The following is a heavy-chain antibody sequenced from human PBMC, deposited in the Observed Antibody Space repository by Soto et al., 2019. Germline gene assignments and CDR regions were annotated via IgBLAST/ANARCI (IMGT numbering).Heavy chain of an antibody. CDR1: GYTFTSYG. Sequence: GASVKVSCKASGYTFTSYGISWVRQAPGQGLEWMGWISAYNGNTNYAQKLQGRVTMTTDTSTSTAYMELRSLRSDDTAAYYCARDHGGSGWYFAFDIWGQGTMVTVSS. CDR2: ISAYNGNT. CDR3: ARDHGGSGWYFAFDI. J-gene: IGHJ3*02. V-gene: IGHV1-18*01. D-gene: IGHD6-19*01.